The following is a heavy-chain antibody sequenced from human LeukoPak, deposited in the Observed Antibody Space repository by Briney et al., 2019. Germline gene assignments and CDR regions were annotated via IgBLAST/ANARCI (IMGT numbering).Heavy chain of an antibody. Sequence: SETLSLTCPVSGGSISSGSYYWSWIRQPAGKGLEWIGRIYTSGSTNYNPSLKSRVTISVDTSKNQFSLKLSSVTAADTAVYYCARRQGWYQGAPFDYWGQGTLVTVSS. CDR1: GGSISSGSYY. J-gene: IGHJ4*02. CDR2: IYTSGST. CDR3: ARRQGWYQGAPFDY. V-gene: IGHV4-61*02. D-gene: IGHD6-19*01.